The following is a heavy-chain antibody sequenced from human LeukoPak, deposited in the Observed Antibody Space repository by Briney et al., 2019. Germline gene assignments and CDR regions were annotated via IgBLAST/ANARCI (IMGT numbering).Heavy chain of an antibody. V-gene: IGHV3-21*01. Sequence: GGSLRLSCAASGFTFSSYSMNWVRQAPGKGLEWVSSISSSSSYIYYADSVKGRFTISRDNAKNSLYLQMNSLRAEDTAVYYCARDLERRKYRPAAYNWFDPWGQGTLVTVSS. CDR3: ARDLERRKYRPAAYNWFDP. CDR1: GFTFSSYS. D-gene: IGHD2-2*01. J-gene: IGHJ5*02. CDR2: ISSSSSYI.